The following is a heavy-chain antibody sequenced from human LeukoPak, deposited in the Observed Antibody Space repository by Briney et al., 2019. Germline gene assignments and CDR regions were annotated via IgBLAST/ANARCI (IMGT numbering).Heavy chain of an antibody. J-gene: IGHJ4*02. V-gene: IGHV4-61*02. CDR2: VKPSGGT. CDR3: ARYRLGYLDY. Sequence: SQTLSLTCTVSGDSITSDNFFWTWIRQPAGKALEWIGRVKPSGGTDYNPSLTSRVTISVDTSKTQYSLKLSSVTAADTAVYYCARYRLGYLDYWGQGTLVTVSS. CDR1: GDSITSDNFF. D-gene: IGHD5-12*01.